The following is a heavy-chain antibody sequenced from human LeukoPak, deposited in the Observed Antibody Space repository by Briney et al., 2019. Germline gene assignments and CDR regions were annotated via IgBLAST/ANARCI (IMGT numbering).Heavy chain of an antibody. CDR3: ARARGWNYYDSSGYYNFDY. Sequence: SETLSLTCAVYGGSFSGYYWSWIRQPPGKGLEWIGEINHSGSTNYNPSLKSRVTISVDTSKNQFSLKLSSVTAADTAVYYCARARGWNYYDSSGYYNFDYWGQGTLVTVSS. J-gene: IGHJ4*02. D-gene: IGHD3-22*01. V-gene: IGHV4-34*01. CDR1: GGSFSGYY. CDR2: INHSGST.